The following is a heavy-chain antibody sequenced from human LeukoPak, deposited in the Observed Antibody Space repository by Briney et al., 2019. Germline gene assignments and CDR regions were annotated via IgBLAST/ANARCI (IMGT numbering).Heavy chain of an antibody. J-gene: IGHJ5*02. D-gene: IGHD2-8*01. CDR1: GGSMSNSY. CDR2: IYYNGAS. Sequence: PSETLSLTCTVSGGSMSNSYWTWIRQSPGKGLERIALIYYNGASDYNPSLWSRVTISIDTSRNQFSLSLRSVTAADTAVYYCAKDIGQINGRGWFDPWGQGTLVTVSS. CDR3: AKDIGQINGRGWFDP. V-gene: IGHV4-59*01.